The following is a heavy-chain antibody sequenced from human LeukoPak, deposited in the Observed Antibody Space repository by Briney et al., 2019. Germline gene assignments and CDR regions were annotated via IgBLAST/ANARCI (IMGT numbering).Heavy chain of an antibody. CDR1: GYTFTSYG. V-gene: IGHV1-18*01. J-gene: IGHJ4*02. Sequence: ASVKVSCKASGYTFTSYGISWVRQAPGQGLEWMGWISAYNGNTNYAQKLQGRVTMTEDTSTDTAYMELSSLRSEDTAVYYCATDAGNGWYFDYWGQGTLVTVSS. CDR2: ISAYNGNT. D-gene: IGHD1-1*01. CDR3: ATDAGNGWYFDY.